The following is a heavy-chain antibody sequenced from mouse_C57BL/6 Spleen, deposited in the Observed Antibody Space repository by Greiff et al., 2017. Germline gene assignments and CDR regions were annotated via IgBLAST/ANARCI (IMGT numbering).Heavy chain of an antibody. CDR2: IRSKSSNYAT. CDR3: VRDGYRYAMDY. CDR1: GFTFNTYA. D-gene: IGHD2-2*01. V-gene: IGHV10-3*01. J-gene: IGHJ4*01. Sequence: EVQLVESGGGLVQPKGSLKLSCAASGFTFNTYAMHWVRQAPGQGLEWVARIRSKSSNYATYYADSVKDRFTISRDDSQSMLYLQRINLKTEEAAMYYCVRDGYRYAMDYWGQGTSVTVSS.